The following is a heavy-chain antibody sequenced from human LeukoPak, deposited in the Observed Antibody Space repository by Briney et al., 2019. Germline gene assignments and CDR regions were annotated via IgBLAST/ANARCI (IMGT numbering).Heavy chain of an antibody. D-gene: IGHD3-22*01. CDR1: GFTFSSYW. V-gene: IGHV3-74*01. CDR2: INSDGTDM. J-gene: IGHJ1*01. CDR3: ARVGYYDSSNYYAYFQH. Sequence: GGSLRLSCAASGFTFSSYWMHWVRQAPGKGLEWVARINSDGTDMSYGDSVKGRFTISRDNAKNTLYLQMNSLRVEDTAVYYCARVGYYDSSNYYAYFQHCGQGTLVTVSS.